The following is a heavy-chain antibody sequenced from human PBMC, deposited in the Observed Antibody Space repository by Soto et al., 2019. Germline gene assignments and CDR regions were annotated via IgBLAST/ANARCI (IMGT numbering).Heavy chain of an antibody. Sequence: PSETLSLTCTVSGGSISSYSWSWIRQPPGKGLEWIGYIFYSGSTNYNPSLKSRVTISVDTSKNQFSLKLSSVTAADTAVYYCARDPRLTMVRGVFNWFDPWGQGTLVTVSS. CDR2: IFYSGST. D-gene: IGHD3-10*01. CDR3: ARDPRLTMVRGVFNWFDP. CDR1: GGSISSYS. V-gene: IGHV4-59*01. J-gene: IGHJ5*02.